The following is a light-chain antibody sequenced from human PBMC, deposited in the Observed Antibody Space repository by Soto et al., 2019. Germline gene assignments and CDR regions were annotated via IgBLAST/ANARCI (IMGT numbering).Light chain of an antibody. V-gene: IGKV1-5*01. CDR3: QQYNSHPWT. CDR2: DAS. Sequence: DIQMTQSPSTLSASVGDRGTITCRASQSISSWLAWYQQKPGKAPKLLIYDASSLESGVPSRFSGSGSGTEFTLTISSLQPDDFATYYCQQYNSHPWTFGQGTKVDIK. CDR1: QSISSW. J-gene: IGKJ1*01.